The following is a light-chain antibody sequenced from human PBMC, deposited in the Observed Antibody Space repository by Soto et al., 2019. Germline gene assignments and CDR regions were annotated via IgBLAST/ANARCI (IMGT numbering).Light chain of an antibody. J-gene: IGKJ1*01. V-gene: IGKV1-39*01. CDR1: QSIRNY. CDR3: QQYNGYWT. CDR2: VAS. Sequence: DIQMTQSPSSLSASVGDRVTITCRASQSIRNYVNWYQQKPGKAPKFLIYVASTLQSGVPSRFSGSGSGTEYTLTISSLQPDDSASYYCQQYNGYWTFGQGTRVEIK.